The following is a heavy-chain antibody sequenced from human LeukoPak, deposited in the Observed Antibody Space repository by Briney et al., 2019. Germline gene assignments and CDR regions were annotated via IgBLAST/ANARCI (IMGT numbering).Heavy chain of an antibody. V-gene: IGHV3-30*02. J-gene: IGHJ3*02. CDR2: IRYDGSNK. CDR3: AKDQVTAIPGAFDI. Sequence: GGSLRLSCAASGFTFSSYGMHWVRQAPGKGLEWVAFIRYDGSNKYYADSVKGRFTISRDNSKNTLYLQMNSLRVEDTAVYYCAKDQVTAIPGAFDIWGQGTMVTVSS. D-gene: IGHD2-21*02. CDR1: GFTFSSYG.